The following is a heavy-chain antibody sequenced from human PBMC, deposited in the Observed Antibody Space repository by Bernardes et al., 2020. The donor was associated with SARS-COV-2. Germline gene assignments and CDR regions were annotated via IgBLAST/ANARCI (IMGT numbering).Heavy chain of an antibody. CDR3: AKGGSTWSALFDH. D-gene: IGHD6-13*01. Sequence: GGSLRLSCAASGFNFGSYSMSWVRQAPGKGLEWVAGIRGSGSDTYYADSMKGRFTISRDNSKNTLSLQMDSLRPEDTAVYYCAKGGSTWSALFDHWGQGTLVTVSS. V-gene: IGHV3-23*01. CDR1: GFNFGSYS. J-gene: IGHJ4*02. CDR2: IRGSGSDT.